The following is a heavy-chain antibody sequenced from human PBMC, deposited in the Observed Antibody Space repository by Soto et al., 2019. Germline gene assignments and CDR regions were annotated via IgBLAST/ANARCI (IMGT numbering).Heavy chain of an antibody. Sequence: EVQLVESGGGLVQPGGSLRLSCAASGFTFSTYWMHWIRQVPGKGLEWVSRINSDASHTYYADSVKGRFTISRDNSKNTLHLEMNRLRDEDTAVSYCVRDGHCTTTRCYGNWLDPWGQGTLVTVSS. D-gene: IGHD2-2*01. V-gene: IGHV3-74*01. CDR1: GFTFSTYW. CDR3: VRDGHCTTTRCYGNWLDP. J-gene: IGHJ5*02. CDR2: INSDASHT.